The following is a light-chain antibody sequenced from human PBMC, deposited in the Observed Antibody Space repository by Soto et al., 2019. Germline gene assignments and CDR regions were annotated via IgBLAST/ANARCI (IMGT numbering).Light chain of an antibody. J-gene: IGKJ3*01. CDR1: QSVSSSY. CDR2: GAS. V-gene: IGKV3-20*01. CDR3: QQYGSSPLFT. Sequence: EIVLTQSPGTLSLSPGERATLSCRASQSVSSSYLAWYQQKPGQAPRLLIYGASSMATGIPDRFSGSGSGTDFTFTISRLEPEDFAVDYCQQYGSSPLFTFGTVTKVDVK.